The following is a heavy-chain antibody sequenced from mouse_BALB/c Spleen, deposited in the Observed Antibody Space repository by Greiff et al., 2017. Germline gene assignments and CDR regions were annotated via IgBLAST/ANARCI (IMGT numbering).Heavy chain of an antibody. CDR1: GFTFSDFY. V-gene: IGHV7-1*02. CDR2: SRNKANDYTT. D-gene: IGHD2-4*01. J-gene: IGHJ3*01. CDR3: ARANYDYDDAWFAY. Sequence: EVKVVESGGGLVQPGGSLRLSCATSGFTFSDFYMEWVRQPPGKRLEWIAASRNKANDYTTEYSASVKGRFIVSRDTSQSILYLQMNALRAEDTAIYYCARANYDYDDAWFAYWGQGTLVTVSA.